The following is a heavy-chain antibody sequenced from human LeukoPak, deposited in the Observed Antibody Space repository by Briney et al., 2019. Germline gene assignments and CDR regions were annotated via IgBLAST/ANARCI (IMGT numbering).Heavy chain of an antibody. D-gene: IGHD4-23*01. CDR2: IWYYETNK. J-gene: IGHJ4*02. Sequence: CLAVIWYYETNKFYADSVKGRFTISRDTSNNMLYLQMNSLRAEDTAVYYCARVSESGNSDYWGQGTLVTVSS. V-gene: IGHV3-33*01. CDR3: ARVSESGNSDY.